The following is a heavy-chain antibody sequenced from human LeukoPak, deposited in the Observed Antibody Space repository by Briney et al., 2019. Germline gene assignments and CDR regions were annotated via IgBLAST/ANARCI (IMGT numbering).Heavy chain of an antibody. CDR1: GGTFSSYA. CDR2: IIPIFGTA. Sequence: GASVKVSCKASGGTFSSYAISWVRQAPGQGLEWMGGIIPIFGTANYAQKFQGRVTITADESTSTAYMELSSLRSEDTAVYYCAREEPSTIFGVVIPAYYYYGMDVWGQGTTVTVS. V-gene: IGHV1-69*13. D-gene: IGHD3-3*01. CDR3: AREEPSTIFGVVIPAYYYYGMDV. J-gene: IGHJ6*02.